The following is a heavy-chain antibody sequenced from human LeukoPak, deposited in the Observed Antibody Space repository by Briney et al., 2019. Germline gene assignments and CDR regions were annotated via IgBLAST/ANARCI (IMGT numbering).Heavy chain of an antibody. J-gene: IGHJ4*02. CDR3: ARAYGGYPDY. V-gene: IGHV4-59*01. CDR1: GGSISSYY. CDR2: IYYSGST. D-gene: IGHD4-17*01. Sequence: SETLSLTCTVSGGSISSYYWSWIRQPPGKGLEWIGYIYYSGSTNYNPPLKSRVTISVDTSKNQFSLKLSSVTAADTAVYYCARAYGGYPDYWGQGTLVTVSS.